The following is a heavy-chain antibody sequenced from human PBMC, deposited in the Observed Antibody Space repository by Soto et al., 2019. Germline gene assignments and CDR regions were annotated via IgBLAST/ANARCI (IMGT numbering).Heavy chain of an antibody. CDR3: ARDKCSSSNCVWFDP. Sequence: ASVKVSCKASVYTFTRYAMHWVRQAPGQRLEWMGWINAGNGNTKYSQKFRGRVTITRDTSASTVYMELSSLRSEDTAVYYCARDKCSSSNCVWFDPWGQGTLVTVSS. J-gene: IGHJ5*02. V-gene: IGHV1-3*01. D-gene: IGHD2-2*01. CDR2: INAGNGNT. CDR1: VYTFTRYA.